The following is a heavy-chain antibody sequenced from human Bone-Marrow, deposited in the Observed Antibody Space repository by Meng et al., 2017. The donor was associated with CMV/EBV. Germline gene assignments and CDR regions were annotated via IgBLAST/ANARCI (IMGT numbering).Heavy chain of an antibody. CDR2: IKEDGSEK. Sequence: GESLKISCAASGFTFSASWMSWVHQAPGKGLEWVANIKEDGSEKYYVDSVKGRFTISRDNAKNPLYLQMNSLRAEDTAVYYCARVRPWGAFDHWGQGSLVTVYS. V-gene: IGHV3-7*01. D-gene: IGHD1-26*01. CDR1: GFTFSASW. J-gene: IGHJ4*02. CDR3: ARVRPWGAFDH.